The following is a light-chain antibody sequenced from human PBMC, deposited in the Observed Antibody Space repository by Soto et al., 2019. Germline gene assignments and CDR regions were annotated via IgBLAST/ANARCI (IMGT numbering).Light chain of an antibody. CDR3: QQRSNWA. CDR2: DAS. Sequence: EIVLTQSPAPLSLSPGERATLSCRASQSVSSYLAWYQQKPGQAPRLLIYDASNRATGIPARFSGSGSGTDCTLTIISLEPVECAVYDCQQRSNWAFGGGTKVEIK. V-gene: IGKV3-11*01. J-gene: IGKJ4*01. CDR1: QSVSSY.